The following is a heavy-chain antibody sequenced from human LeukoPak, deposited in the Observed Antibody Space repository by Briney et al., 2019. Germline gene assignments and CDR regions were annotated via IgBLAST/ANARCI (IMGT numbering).Heavy chain of an antibody. Sequence: KPSETLSLTCTVSGGSISSSSYYWGWIRQPPGKGLDSTVSINYSGSTYYNPSLRRRVTISVDTSKNQFPLKLTSVTAADTAVYYCASQPAGAAVAVPYFDYWGQGTLVTVSS. CDR2: INYSGST. J-gene: IGHJ4*02. CDR1: GGSISSSSYY. V-gene: IGHV4-39*01. D-gene: IGHD6-19*01. CDR3: ASQPAGAAVAVPYFDY.